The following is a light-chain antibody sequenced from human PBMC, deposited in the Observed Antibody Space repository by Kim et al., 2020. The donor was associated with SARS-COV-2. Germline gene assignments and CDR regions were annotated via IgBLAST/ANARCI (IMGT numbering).Light chain of an antibody. V-gene: IGLV3-19*01. CDR1: SLRNYF. Sequence: SSELTQDPAVSVALGRTVRITCQGDSLRNYFASWYQQKPGQAPVLVIFGKNNRPSGIPDRFSGSSSGNTASLTITGAQAEDEADYYCNSRDSSGDHWVFG. CDR3: NSRDSSGDHWV. J-gene: IGLJ3*02. CDR2: GKN.